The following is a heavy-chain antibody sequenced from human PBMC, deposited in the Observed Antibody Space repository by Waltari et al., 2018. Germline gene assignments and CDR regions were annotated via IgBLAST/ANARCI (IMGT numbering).Heavy chain of an antibody. CDR2: IYYSGST. V-gene: IGHV4-39*07. J-gene: IGHJ5*02. D-gene: IGHD3-3*01. Sequence: QLQLQESGPGLVKPSETLSLTCTVSGGSLSSSSYYWGWIRQPPGRGLELIGSIYYSGSTYYNPSLKGRVTISVDTSKNQFSLKLSSGTAADTAVYDCARGGYYDFWSGRGWFDPWGQGTLVTVSS. CDR3: ARGGYYDFWSGRGWFDP. CDR1: GGSLSSSSYY.